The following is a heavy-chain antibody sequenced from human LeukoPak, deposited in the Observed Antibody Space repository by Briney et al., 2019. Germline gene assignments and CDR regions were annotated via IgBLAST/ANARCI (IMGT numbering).Heavy chain of an antibody. V-gene: IGHV4-59*01. CDR3: ARDRSIAARLVSAHYYYGMDV. D-gene: IGHD6-6*01. CDR1: GGSIGSYY. J-gene: IGHJ6*02. CDR2: IYYSGST. Sequence: SETLSLTCTVSGGSIGSYYWSWIRQPPGEGLEWIGYIYYSGSTNYNPSLKSRVTISVDTSKNQFSLKLSSVTAADTAVYYCARDRSIAARLVSAHYYYGMDVWGQGTTVTFSS.